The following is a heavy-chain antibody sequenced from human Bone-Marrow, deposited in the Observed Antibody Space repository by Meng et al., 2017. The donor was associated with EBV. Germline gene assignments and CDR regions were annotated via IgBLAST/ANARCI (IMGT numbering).Heavy chain of an antibody. CDR2: IYHSGST. Sequence: LQLRDSGPGLGKPSQTLSLPCAVSGGSISSGGYSWSWIRQPPGKGLEWIGYIYHSGSTYYNPSLKSRVTISVDRSKNQFSLKLSSVTAADTAVYYCASSDCSSTSCYPRYWGQGTLVTVSS. CDR3: ASSDCSSTSCYPRY. CDR1: GGSISSGGYS. J-gene: IGHJ4*02. V-gene: IGHV4-30-2*01. D-gene: IGHD2-2*01.